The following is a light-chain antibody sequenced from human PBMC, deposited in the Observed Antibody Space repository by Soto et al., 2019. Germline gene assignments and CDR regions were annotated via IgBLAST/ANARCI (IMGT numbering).Light chain of an antibody. CDR2: DAS. Sequence: DILMTQSPSTLSASVGDRVTITCRASQNINECLAWYQQKPGKAPKFLISDASILESGVPSRFSGSGSGTEFTLTISSLEADDFGTYYCQHYNSYSRTFGQGTKVEIK. CDR1: QNINEC. CDR3: QHYNSYSRT. J-gene: IGKJ1*01. V-gene: IGKV1-5*01.